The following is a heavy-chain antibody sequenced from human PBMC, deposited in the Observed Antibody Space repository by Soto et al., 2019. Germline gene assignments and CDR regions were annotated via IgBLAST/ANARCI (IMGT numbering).Heavy chain of an antibody. Sequence: GGSLRLSSAASGFTFRNQAMTWALQEPGKELEWVSAISASGTGTYYAASVKVRFTIFRDNSRATVYLQMNNLRAEDTATYYCVKDLRPYGSGSFDFWGQGPLVTVPS. J-gene: IGHJ4*01. CDR1: GFTFRNQA. CDR2: ISASGTGT. V-gene: IGHV3-23*01. D-gene: IGHD3-10*01. CDR3: VKDLRPYGSGSFDF.